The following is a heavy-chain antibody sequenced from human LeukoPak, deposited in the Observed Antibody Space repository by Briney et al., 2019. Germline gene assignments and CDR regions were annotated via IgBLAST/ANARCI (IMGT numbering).Heavy chain of an antibody. D-gene: IGHD6-19*01. CDR1: GGSISGYY. CDR3: ARHLRAVAGGRYFDY. J-gene: IGHJ4*02. CDR2: IYHNGGT. Sequence: SETLSLTCTVSGGSISGYYWSWIRQPPGKGLEWIGYIYHNGGTNYNPSLQSRLTISIDTSKNQFSLKLSSVTAADTAVYYCARHLRAVAGGRYFDYWGQGTQVTVSS. V-gene: IGHV4-59*08.